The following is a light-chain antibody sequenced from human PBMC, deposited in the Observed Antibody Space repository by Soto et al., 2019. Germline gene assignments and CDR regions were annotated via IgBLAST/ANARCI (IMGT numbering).Light chain of an antibody. CDR1: QSINTF. CDR3: HHYGTSHFT. Sequence: EVLLTQSPATLSVSPGESVTLSCRASQSINTFLAWYQQKPGQAPRLLIYDASYRAAGIPARFSGRGSGTDFTLTINSLEPEDFAVYYCHHYGTSHFTFGPGTKVDI. V-gene: IGKV3-11*01. J-gene: IGKJ3*01. CDR2: DAS.